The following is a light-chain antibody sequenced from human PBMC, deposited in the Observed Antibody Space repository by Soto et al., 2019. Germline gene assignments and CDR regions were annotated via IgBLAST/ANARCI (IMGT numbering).Light chain of an antibody. Sequence: DIQMTQSPSTLSASVGDRVTITCRASQSISSWLAWYQQRPGKAPKFLIYEASSLESGVPSRFSGSGYGTEFTLTISGLQPDAFATYYCQQYNSYPYTFGQGTMLEIK. CDR3: QQYNSYPYT. CDR2: EAS. J-gene: IGKJ2*01. CDR1: QSISSW. V-gene: IGKV1-5*03.